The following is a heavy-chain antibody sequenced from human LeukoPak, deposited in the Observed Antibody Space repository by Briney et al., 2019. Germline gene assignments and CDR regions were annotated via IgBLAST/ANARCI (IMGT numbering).Heavy chain of an antibody. CDR3: AKDKSGGWELLRDHDAFDI. CDR1: GFTFSNYA. Sequence: PGGSLRLSCAASGFTFSNYAISWVRQAPGKGLEWVSSISGSGASTYYADSVKGRFTISRDNSKNTLYLQMNSLRAEDTALYYCAKDKSGGWELLRDHDAFDIWGQGTMVTVSS. V-gene: IGHV3-23*01. J-gene: IGHJ3*02. D-gene: IGHD1-26*01. CDR2: ISGSGAST.